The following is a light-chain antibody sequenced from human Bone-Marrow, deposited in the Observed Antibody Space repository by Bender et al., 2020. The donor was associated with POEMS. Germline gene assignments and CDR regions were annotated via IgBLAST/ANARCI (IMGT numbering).Light chain of an antibody. Sequence: SYVLTQPHSASLAPGKTARITCGGSNIGIQSVHWYQQKPGQAPVLVIYDDTDRPSGIPDRFSGSNSGNTATLTINRVGAGDEADYYCQVWDTSADHLYVFGPGTKVTVL. CDR3: QVWDTSADHLYV. CDR1: NIGIQS. V-gene: IGLV3-21*03. J-gene: IGLJ1*01. CDR2: DDT.